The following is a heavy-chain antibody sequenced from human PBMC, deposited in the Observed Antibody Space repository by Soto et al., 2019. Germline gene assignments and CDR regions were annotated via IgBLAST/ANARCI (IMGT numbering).Heavy chain of an antibody. CDR1: GFTFSSYA. J-gene: IGHJ4*02. Sequence: GGSLRLSCAASGFTFSSYAMGWVRQATGKGLEWVSAISGSGGSTYYADSVKGRFTISRDNSKNTLYLQMNSLRAEDTAVYYCANRDNGYSKYFDYWGQGTLVTVSS. D-gene: IGHD4-4*01. V-gene: IGHV3-23*01. CDR3: ANRDNGYSKYFDY. CDR2: ISGSGGST.